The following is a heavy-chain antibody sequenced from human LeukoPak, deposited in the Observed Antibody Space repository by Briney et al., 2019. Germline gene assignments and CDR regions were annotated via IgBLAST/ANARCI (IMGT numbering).Heavy chain of an antibody. CDR1: GFTFSSYG. J-gene: IGHJ4*02. D-gene: IGHD6-19*01. V-gene: IGHV3-30*02. Sequence: PGGSLRLSCAASGFTFSSYGMHWVRQAPGKGLEWVAFIRYDGSNKYYADSVKGRFTISRDNSKNTLYLQMNSLRAEDTAVYYCAKGYSSGWCLFDYWGQGTLVTVSS. CDR2: IRYDGSNK. CDR3: AKGYSSGWCLFDY.